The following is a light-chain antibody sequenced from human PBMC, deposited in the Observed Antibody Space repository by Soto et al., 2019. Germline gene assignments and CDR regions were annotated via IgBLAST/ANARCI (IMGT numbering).Light chain of an antibody. CDR3: QQANSFPLT. V-gene: IGKV1-12*01. CDR1: RGITAL. CDR2: TAS. J-gene: IGKJ4*01. Sequence: DIQMTQSPLSVSASVGDRVTIPFRAVRGITALLAWYQQKPGKAPNLLIHTASSLQSGVPSRFSGSGSGTDFTLTISSLQPEDFATYYCQQANSFPLTFGGGTKVEIK.